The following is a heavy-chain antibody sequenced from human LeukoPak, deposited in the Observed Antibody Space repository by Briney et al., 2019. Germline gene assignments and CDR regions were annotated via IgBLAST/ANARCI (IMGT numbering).Heavy chain of an antibody. Sequence: PGESLKISCKGSGYSFTSYWIGWVRQMPGKGLEWMGIIYPGDSDTRYSPSFQGQVTISADKSISTAYLQWSSLKASDTAMYYCARSNSYSNYYYYYMDVCCKGTTVTVSS. J-gene: IGHJ6*03. CDR1: GYSFTSYW. V-gene: IGHV5-51*01. D-gene: IGHD1-26*01. CDR2: IYPGDSDT. CDR3: ARSNSYSNYYYYYMDV.